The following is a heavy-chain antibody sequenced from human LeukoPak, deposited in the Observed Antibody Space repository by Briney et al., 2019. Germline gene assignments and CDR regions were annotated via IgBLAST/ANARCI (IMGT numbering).Heavy chain of an antibody. J-gene: IGHJ3*02. CDR2: ISAYNGNT. Sequence: ASVKVSCQTSGYTFTSYGYSWVRQAPGQGLEWMGWISAYNGNTKYAQKFQGRVTMTTVTSTSTAYMELRRLTLDDTALYYCARAKTLEPSPSNAFDIWGQGTMVTVSS. V-gene: IGHV1-18*01. CDR1: GYTFTSYG. CDR3: ARAKTLEPSPSNAFDI. D-gene: IGHD1-1*01.